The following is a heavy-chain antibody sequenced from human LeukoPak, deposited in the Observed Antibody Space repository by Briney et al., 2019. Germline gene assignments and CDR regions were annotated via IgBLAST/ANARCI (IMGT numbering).Heavy chain of an antibody. CDR1: GGSISSYY. Sequence: SETLSLTCTVSGGSISSYYWSWIRQPAGKGLEWIGRIYTSGSTDYNPSLKSRVTMSVDTSKNQFSLKLSSVTAADTAVYYCARDRGYYDSSGYHAFDIWGQGTMVTVSS. CDR2: IYTSGST. D-gene: IGHD3-22*01. V-gene: IGHV4-4*07. J-gene: IGHJ3*02. CDR3: ARDRGYYDSSGYHAFDI.